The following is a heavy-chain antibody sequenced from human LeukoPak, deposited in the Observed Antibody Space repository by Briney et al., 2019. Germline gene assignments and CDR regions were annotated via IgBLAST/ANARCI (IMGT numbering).Heavy chain of an antibody. V-gene: IGHV4-59*12. J-gene: IGHJ4*02. D-gene: IGHD5-18*01. Sequence: SDTLSLTCTVSGGSISTYYWSWIRQPPGKGLEWIGYVYYNGSTKYNPSLKSRVTMSVDTSKNQFSLKLSSVTAADTAVYYCARAHRGYSYGYNDYWGQGTLVTVSS. CDR1: GGSISTYY. CDR2: VYYNGST. CDR3: ARAHRGYSYGYNDY.